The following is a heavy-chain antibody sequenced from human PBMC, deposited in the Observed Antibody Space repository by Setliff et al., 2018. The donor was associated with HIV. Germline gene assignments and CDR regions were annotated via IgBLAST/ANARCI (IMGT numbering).Heavy chain of an antibody. CDR1: SYSIDSGYY. D-gene: IGHD6-19*01. J-gene: IGHJ4*02. CDR3: ARQGAVTGHSFDY. CDR2: VYHGGNT. V-gene: IGHV4-38-2*01. Sequence: SETLSLTCAVSSYSIDSGYYWAWIRQSPGRGPEWIGSVYHGGNTYYNPSLKSRVTISVDTSKNHFSLRLSSVTAADTAVYYCARQGAVTGHSFDYWGQGALVTVSS.